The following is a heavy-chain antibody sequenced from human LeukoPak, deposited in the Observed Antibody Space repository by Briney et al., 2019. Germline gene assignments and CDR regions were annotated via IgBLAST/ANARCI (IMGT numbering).Heavy chain of an antibody. J-gene: IGHJ6*02. CDR2: ISGSGGST. Sequence: GGSLRLSCAASGFPFSSYAMSWVRQAPGKGLEWVSAISGSGGSTYYADSVKGRFTISRDNSKNTLYLQMNSLRAEDTAVYYCAKDRGACSSTSCYLFRVYYYGMDVWGQGTTVTVSS. D-gene: IGHD2-2*01. CDR3: AKDRGACSSTSCYLFRVYYYGMDV. CDR1: GFPFSSYA. V-gene: IGHV3-23*01.